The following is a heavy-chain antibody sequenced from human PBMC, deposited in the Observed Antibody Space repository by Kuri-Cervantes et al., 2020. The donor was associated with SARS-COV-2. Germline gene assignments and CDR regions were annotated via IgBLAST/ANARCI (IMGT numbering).Heavy chain of an antibody. Sequence: GESLKISCVASGFNFSTTDMNWVRQAPGKGLEWVTFISSDGKNKKCMASGKGRFTISRDNSQNTLHLQMKSLRDEDTAIYYCATDHAGVHDFWGQGTLVTVSS. V-gene: IGHV3-30*03. CDR2: ISSDGKNK. D-gene: IGHD2-8*01. CDR3: ATDHAGVHDF. J-gene: IGHJ4*02. CDR1: GFNFSTTD.